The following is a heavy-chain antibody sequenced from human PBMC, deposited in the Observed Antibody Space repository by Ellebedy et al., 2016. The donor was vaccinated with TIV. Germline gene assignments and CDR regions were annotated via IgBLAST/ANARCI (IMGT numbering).Heavy chain of an antibody. CDR1: GFTFSSYA. CDR2: ISGSGGST. V-gene: IGHV3-23*01. J-gene: IGHJ2*01. Sequence: GGSLRLSCAASGFTFSSYAMSWVRQAPGKGLEWVSPISGSGGSTYYADSVKGRFTISRDNAKNSLYLQMNSLRAEDTAVYYCARDLLEVTMKWYFDLWGRGTLVTVSS. CDR3: ARDLLEVTMKWYFDL. D-gene: IGHD4-17*01.